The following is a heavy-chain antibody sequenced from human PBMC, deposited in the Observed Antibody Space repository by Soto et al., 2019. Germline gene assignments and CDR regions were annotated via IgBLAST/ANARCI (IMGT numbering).Heavy chain of an antibody. V-gene: IGHV3-53*01. CDR3: ATEGDTAKDGY. CDR1: GFTVSNNH. J-gene: IGHJ4*02. CDR2: IYYNGNT. D-gene: IGHD5-18*01. Sequence: VQLVESGGGLIQPGGSLRLSCAASGFTVSNNHMTWVRQAPGRGPEWVSTIYYNGNTFYADSVKGRFTISRDNCKNMLYLQMNSLRAEDTALYYCATEGDTAKDGYWGQGTLVTVSS.